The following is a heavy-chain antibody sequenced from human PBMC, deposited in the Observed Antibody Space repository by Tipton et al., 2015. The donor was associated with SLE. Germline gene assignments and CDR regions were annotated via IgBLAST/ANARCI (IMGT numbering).Heavy chain of an antibody. V-gene: IGHV3-23*01. CDR2: ISASSGDT. D-gene: IGHD2-15*01. CDR3: AKDQRQSLLFDS. Sequence: SLRLSCAASGFSFNTYAMRWVRQIPGKGLEWVSGISASSGDTFYADSVKGRFTISRDNFKNTLSLQMHSLRVEDTAIYYCAKDQRQSLLFDSWGQGTLVTVSS. CDR1: GFSFNTYA. J-gene: IGHJ4*02.